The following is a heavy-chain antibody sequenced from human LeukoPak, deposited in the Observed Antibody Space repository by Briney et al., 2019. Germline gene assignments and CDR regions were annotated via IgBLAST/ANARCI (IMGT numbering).Heavy chain of an antibody. J-gene: IGHJ6*03. CDR3: ASLAIFGSMDV. CDR1: GFTVSNNY. Sequence: PGGSLRLSCAASGFTVSNNYMSWVRQAPGKGLEWVSVIYSGGSTYYADSVKGRFTISRDNSKNTLYLQMNSLRAEDTAVYYCASLAIFGSMDVWGKGTTVTVSS. CDR2: IYSGGST. V-gene: IGHV3-66*02. D-gene: IGHD3-3*01.